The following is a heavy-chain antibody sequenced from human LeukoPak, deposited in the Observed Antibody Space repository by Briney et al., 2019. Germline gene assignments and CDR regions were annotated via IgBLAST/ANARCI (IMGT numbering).Heavy chain of an antibody. V-gene: IGHV1-46*01. D-gene: IGHD3-9*01. CDR2: NNPSGGST. Sequence: ASVKVSCKASGYTFTSYYMHWVRHAPGQGLEWMGINNPSGGSTSYAQKFQGRVTMTRDTSTSTVYMELSSLRSEDTAVYYCARAYYDILTGYYDWGQGTLVTVSS. CDR1: GYTFTSYY. J-gene: IGHJ4*02. CDR3: ARAYYDILTGYYD.